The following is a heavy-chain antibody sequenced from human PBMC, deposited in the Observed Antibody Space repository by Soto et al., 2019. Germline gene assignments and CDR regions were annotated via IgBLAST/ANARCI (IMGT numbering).Heavy chain of an antibody. V-gene: IGHV3-30*18. J-gene: IGHJ4*02. Sequence: GGSLRLSCAASGFTFSSYGMHWVRQAPGKGLEWVAVISYDGSNKYYADSVKGRFTISRDNSKNTLYLQMNSLRAEDTAVYYCAKDHKSRAARGWGQGTLVTVSS. CDR1: GFTFSSYG. CDR2: ISYDGSNK. CDR3: AKDHKSRAARG. D-gene: IGHD6-6*01.